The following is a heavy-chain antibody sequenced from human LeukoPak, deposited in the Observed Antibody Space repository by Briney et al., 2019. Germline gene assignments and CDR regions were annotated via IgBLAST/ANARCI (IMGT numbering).Heavy chain of an antibody. J-gene: IGHJ3*02. CDR1: GFTFSSYG. CDR2: ISSSSTYI. Sequence: GGSLRLSCAASGFTFSSYGLNWVRQAPGKGLEWVSSISSSSTYIYYADSVKGRFTISRDNAKNSLYLQMNSLRAEDTAVYYCARECGRSYSEAFDIWGQGTTVTVSS. V-gene: IGHV3-21*01. CDR3: ARECGRSYSEAFDI. D-gene: IGHD2-15*01.